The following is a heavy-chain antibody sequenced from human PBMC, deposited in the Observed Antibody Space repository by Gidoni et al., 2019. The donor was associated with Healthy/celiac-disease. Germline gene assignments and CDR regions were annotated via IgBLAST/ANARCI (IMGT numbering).Heavy chain of an antibody. D-gene: IGHD2-2*01. Sequence: EVQLVESGGGLVQPGGSLRLSCAASGFTFSRYSMNWVRQAPGKGLEWVSYISSSSSTIYYADSVKGRFTISRDNAKNSLYLQMNSLRDEDTAVYYCARGGDLGYCSSTSCYNYYYYGMDVWGQGTTVTVSS. CDR3: ARGGDLGYCSSTSCYNYYYYGMDV. V-gene: IGHV3-48*02. J-gene: IGHJ6*02. CDR2: ISSSSSTI. CDR1: GFTFSRYS.